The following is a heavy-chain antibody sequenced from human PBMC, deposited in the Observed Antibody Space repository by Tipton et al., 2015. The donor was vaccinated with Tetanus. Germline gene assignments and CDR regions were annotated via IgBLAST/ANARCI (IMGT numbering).Heavy chain of an antibody. V-gene: IGHV4-4*07. D-gene: IGHD1-1*01. CDR3: ARANNEFPKKGPFDS. CDR1: RGPISSYY. Sequence: GLVKPSETLSLLCTVSRGPISSYYWSWIRQPAGKGLEWIGHISNGNPDYNTSLKSRVTLSVDTAKNQFSLELRAVTAADTAVYYCARANNEFPKKGPFDSWGQGSLVIVSS. J-gene: IGHJ4*02. CDR2: ISNGNP.